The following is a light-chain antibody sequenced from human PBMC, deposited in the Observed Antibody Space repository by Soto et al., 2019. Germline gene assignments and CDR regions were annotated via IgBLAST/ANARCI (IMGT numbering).Light chain of an antibody. CDR1: SSDVGSYNL. Sequence: QSALTQPASVSGSPGQSITISCTGTSSDVGSYNLVSWYQQHPGKAPKLMIYEVSKRPSGVSNRFSGSKSGNTASLTISGLQAEDEADYYCCSYAGSSTPFGTVTKVTVL. CDR3: CSYAGSSTP. J-gene: IGLJ1*01. CDR2: EVS. V-gene: IGLV2-23*02.